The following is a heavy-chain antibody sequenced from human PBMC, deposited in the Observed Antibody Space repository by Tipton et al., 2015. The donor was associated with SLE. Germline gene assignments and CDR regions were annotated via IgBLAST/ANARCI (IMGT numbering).Heavy chain of an antibody. CDR3: ARDRRGVHDY. Sequence: LRLSCTVSGGSTSPYYWTWIRQPAGKGLEWIGRIYTTGNTNYNPSLKSRVTISVDTPKNQFSLKLSSVTAADTAVYYCARDRRGVHDYWGQGTLVTVSS. J-gene: IGHJ4*02. V-gene: IGHV4-4*07. D-gene: IGHD3-10*01. CDR2: IYTTGNT. CDR1: GGSTSPYY.